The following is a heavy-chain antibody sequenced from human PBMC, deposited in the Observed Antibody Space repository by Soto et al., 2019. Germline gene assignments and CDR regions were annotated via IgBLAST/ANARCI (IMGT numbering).Heavy chain of an antibody. V-gene: IGHV1-69*13. Sequence: GASVKVSCKASRGTFSSYAISWVRQAPGQGLEWMGGIIPIFGTANYAQKFQGRVTITADESTSTAYMELSSLSSVTAADTAVYFCARDGIQLWLSGRDRFDPWGQGTLVTVSS. CDR2: IIPIFGTA. CDR1: RGTFSSYA. J-gene: IGHJ5*02. CDR3: ARDGIQLWLSGRDRFDP. D-gene: IGHD5-18*01.